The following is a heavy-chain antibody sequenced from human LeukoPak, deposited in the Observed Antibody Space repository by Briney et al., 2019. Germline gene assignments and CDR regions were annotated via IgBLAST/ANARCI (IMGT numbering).Heavy chain of an antibody. J-gene: IGHJ2*01. Sequence: SVKVSCKASGGTFSSYAISWVRQAPGQGLEWMGGIIPIFGAANYAQKFQGRVTITADESTSTAYMELRSLRSEDTAVYYCARATGNSDHSPQEPIDLYFDLWGRGALVTVSS. CDR3: ARATGNSDHSPQEPIDLYFDL. CDR1: GGTFSSYA. CDR2: IIPIFGAA. D-gene: IGHD4-23*01. V-gene: IGHV1-69*13.